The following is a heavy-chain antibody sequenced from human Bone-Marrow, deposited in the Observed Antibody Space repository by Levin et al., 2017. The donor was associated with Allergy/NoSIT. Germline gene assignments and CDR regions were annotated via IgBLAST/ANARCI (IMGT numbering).Heavy chain of an antibody. CDR1: GFTFSNSW. V-gene: IGHV3-7*01. D-gene: IGHD5-24*01. J-gene: IGHJ5*02. Sequence: GESLKISCAASGFTFSNSWMSWVRQAPGKGLEWVANIKADGSEKYYVDSVKGRFTISRDNAKNSLYVQMNSLRAEDTAVYYCARDQFRRATIGARWFDPWGQGTLVTVSS. CDR2: IKADGSEK. CDR3: ARDQFRRATIGARWFDP.